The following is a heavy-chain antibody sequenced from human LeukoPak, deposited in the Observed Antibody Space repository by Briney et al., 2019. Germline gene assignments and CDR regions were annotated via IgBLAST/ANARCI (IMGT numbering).Heavy chain of an antibody. V-gene: IGHV4-39*01. CDR3: ARQPHSYGPDYYYYYMDL. Sequence: SDTLSLTCTVSGGSVHSYNHYWAWIRQPPGKGLEWMGTIYSSGTTSYNPSLKSRVTITVDTSNNQFSLNLICVTAADTALYYCARQPHSYGPDYYYYYMDLWGTGTTVTVSS. D-gene: IGHD5-18*01. J-gene: IGHJ6*03. CDR2: IYSSGTT. CDR1: GGSVHSYNHY.